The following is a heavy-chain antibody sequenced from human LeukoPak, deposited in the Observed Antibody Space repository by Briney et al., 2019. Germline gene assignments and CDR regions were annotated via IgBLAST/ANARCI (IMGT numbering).Heavy chain of an antibody. D-gene: IGHD3-22*01. Sequence: GGSLRLSCAVSGFTLNTYPMSWVRQAPGKGLEWVSLISTGADVTYYTDSVRGRFTISRDMSKNTLYLQMNYLRAEDTAVYYCTKDDDSSSFYHDYWGQGTLVTVSS. CDR2: ISTGADVT. J-gene: IGHJ4*02. CDR1: GFTLNTYP. V-gene: IGHV3-23*01. CDR3: TKDDDSSSFYHDY.